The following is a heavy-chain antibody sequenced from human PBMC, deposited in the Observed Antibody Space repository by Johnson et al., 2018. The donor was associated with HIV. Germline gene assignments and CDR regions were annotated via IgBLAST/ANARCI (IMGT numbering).Heavy chain of an antibody. D-gene: IGHD6-19*01. CDR1: GFSFSAYG. Sequence: QMQLVESGGGAVQPGGSLRLSCAASGFSFSAYGMHWVRQAPGKGLEWVAFIRYDGSSNFYPDSVKGRFTISRDNSKNTLYLQMNNLGPEDTAVYYCAKEGGRGGWYSYACDIWGRGTMVTVSS. V-gene: IGHV3-30*02. CDR2: IRYDGSSN. J-gene: IGHJ3*02. CDR3: AKEGGRGGWYSYACDI.